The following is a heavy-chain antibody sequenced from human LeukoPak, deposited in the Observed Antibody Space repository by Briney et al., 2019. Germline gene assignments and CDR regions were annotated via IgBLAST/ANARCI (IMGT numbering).Heavy chain of an antibody. CDR2: ISSSGSTV. V-gene: IGHV3-48*03. J-gene: IGHJ6*03. CDR3: AREPNYFYYYYMDV. CDR1: GFIFSTYE. Sequence: GGSLRLSCAASGFIFSTYEMNWVRQAPGKGLEWVSYISSSGSTVYYADSVKGRFTISRDNAKNSLYLQMNTLRAEDTAVYYCAREPNYFYYYYMDVWGKGTTVTISS.